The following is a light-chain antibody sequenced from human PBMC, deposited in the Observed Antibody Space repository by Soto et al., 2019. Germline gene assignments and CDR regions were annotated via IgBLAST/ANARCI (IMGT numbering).Light chain of an antibody. V-gene: IGKV3-20*01. Sequence: EIVLTQSPGTLSLSPGEGVTLSCRASQSVRSGSLAWYQQKPGQAPRLLIYGASSRASDIPHRFSGSGSGTDFTLTISRLEPEDFAVYYCQQYDNSPLTFGGGTKVEIK. CDR2: GAS. CDR3: QQYDNSPLT. CDR1: QSVRSGS. J-gene: IGKJ4*01.